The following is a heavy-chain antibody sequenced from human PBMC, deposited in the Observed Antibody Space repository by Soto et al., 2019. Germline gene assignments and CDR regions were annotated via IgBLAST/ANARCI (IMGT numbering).Heavy chain of an antibody. J-gene: IGHJ4*02. CDR2: ISGSGNNT. D-gene: IGHD6-19*01. Sequence: EVQLLESGGGLVQPGGSLRLSCAASGFTFSSYAMRWVRQAPGKGLEWVSAISGSGNNTYYADSVKGRFTISRDNSKNTLYLQVSSLRAEETAVYYCAKCAGSGWFPDYWGQGPLVTVSS. V-gene: IGHV3-23*01. CDR3: AKCAGSGWFPDY. CDR1: GFTFSSYA.